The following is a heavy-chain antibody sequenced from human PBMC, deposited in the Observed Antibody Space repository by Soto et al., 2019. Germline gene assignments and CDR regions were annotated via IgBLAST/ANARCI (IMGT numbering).Heavy chain of an antibody. Sequence: QVQLVKSGAEVKKPGGPLKASCKAPGYTFSSYFISWVRQAPGQGLEWMGWISAYNGNTNYAQNLQGRVTMTTDTTTSTAYMELRSLRSDDTAVHYCARDLPPVDYWGQGTLVTVSS. V-gene: IGHV1-18*01. CDR3: ARDLPPVDY. CDR1: GYTFSSYF. J-gene: IGHJ4*02. CDR2: ISAYNGNT.